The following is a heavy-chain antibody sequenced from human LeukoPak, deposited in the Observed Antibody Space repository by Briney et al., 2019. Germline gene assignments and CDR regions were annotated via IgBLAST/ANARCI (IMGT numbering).Heavy chain of an antibody. CDR1: GFSFSITW. D-gene: IGHD1-26*01. CDR3: ARVRVNSGSYHAADAFDV. Sequence: GGSLRLSCAASGFSFSITWMHWVRQVPGKGLVWVSRIRSDGSDARYAESVKGRFTISRDNAKNTLYLQMNSLRAEDTAVYYCARVRVNSGSYHAADAFDVWGQGTMVTVSS. J-gene: IGHJ3*01. V-gene: IGHV3-74*01. CDR2: IRSDGSDA.